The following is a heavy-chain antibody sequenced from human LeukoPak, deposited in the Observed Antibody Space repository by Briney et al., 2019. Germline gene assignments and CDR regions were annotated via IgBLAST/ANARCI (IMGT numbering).Heavy chain of an antibody. J-gene: IGHJ3*02. CDR3: AKGLRITMIVVVNDAFDI. CDR2: IYSGGTT. D-gene: IGHD3-22*01. V-gene: IGHV3-66*01. CDR1: GFTVSSNY. Sequence: AGGSLRLSCAASGFTVSSNYMSWVRQAPGKGLEWVSVIYSGGTTYYADSVKGRFTISRDNSKNTLYLQMNSLRAEDTAVYYCAKGLRITMIVVVNDAFDIWGQGTMVTVSS.